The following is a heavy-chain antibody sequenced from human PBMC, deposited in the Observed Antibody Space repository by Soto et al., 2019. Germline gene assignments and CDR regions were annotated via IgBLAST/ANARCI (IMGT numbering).Heavy chain of an antibody. D-gene: IGHD6-13*01. J-gene: IGHJ5*02. CDR1: GFTFSSYS. CDR2: ISSSSSTI. V-gene: IGHV3-48*02. CDR3: ARTAIAAAGTGWFAP. Sequence: EVQLVESGGGLVQPGGSLRLSCAASGFTFSSYSMNWVRQAPGKGLEWVSYISSSSSTIYYADSVKGRFTISRDNAKNSLYLQMNSLRDEDTAVYYCARTAIAAAGTGWFAPWGQGTLFTVSS.